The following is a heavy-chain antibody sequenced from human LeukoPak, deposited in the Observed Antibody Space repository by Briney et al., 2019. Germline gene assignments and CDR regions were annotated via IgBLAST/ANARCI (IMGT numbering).Heavy chain of an antibody. V-gene: IGHV1-2*02. Sequence: ASVKVSCKASGYISSDYYMHWVRQAPGQGLEWMGWIKPDSGGTNYEQKFQGRVIMTLDTSISTAYMELTRLTSDDTAVYYCSRGSAMVTTYREGNWFDPWGQGTLVTVSS. J-gene: IGHJ5*02. D-gene: IGHD5-18*01. CDR3: SRGSAMVTTYREGNWFDP. CDR1: GYISSDYY. CDR2: IKPDSGGT.